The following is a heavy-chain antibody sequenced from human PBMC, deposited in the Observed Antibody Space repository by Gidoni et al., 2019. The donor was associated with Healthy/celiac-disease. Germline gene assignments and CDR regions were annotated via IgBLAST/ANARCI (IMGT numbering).Heavy chain of an antibody. D-gene: IGHD3-10*01. Sequence: QLQLQESGPGLVKPSETLSLTCTVSGGSISSSSYYWGWIRQPPGKGLEWIGSIYYSGSTYYNPSLKSRVTISVDTSKNQFSLKLSSVTAADTAVYYCVGLTDYYGSWSFDYWGQGTLVTVSS. CDR3: VGLTDYYGSWSFDY. J-gene: IGHJ4*02. V-gene: IGHV4-39*01. CDR1: GGSISSSSYY. CDR2: IYYSGST.